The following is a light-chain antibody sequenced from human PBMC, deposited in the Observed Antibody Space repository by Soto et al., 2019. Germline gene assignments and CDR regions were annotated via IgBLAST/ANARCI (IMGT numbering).Light chain of an antibody. V-gene: IGKV3-20*01. CDR2: GAT. CDR1: RSVSSSY. CDR3: QQYGNSPPSWT. Sequence: ETVLTQSPGTLSLSPGERATLFCRASRSVSSSYLAWYQQKLGKAPRLLIHGATSRATGIPDRFSGGGSGTDFTLTISRLEPEDFGVYYCQQYGNSPPSWTFGQGTKVEIK. J-gene: IGKJ1*01.